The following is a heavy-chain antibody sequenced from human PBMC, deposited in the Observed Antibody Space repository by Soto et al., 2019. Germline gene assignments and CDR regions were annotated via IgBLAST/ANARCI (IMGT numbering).Heavy chain of an antibody. Sequence: SETLSLTCTVSGGSISSYYWSWIRQPAGKGLEWIGRIYTSGSTNYNPSLKSRVTMSVDTSKNQFSLKLSPVTAADTAVYYCARERLWFGEGYAFDIWGQGTMVTVSS. D-gene: IGHD3-10*01. CDR3: ARERLWFGEGYAFDI. V-gene: IGHV4-4*07. J-gene: IGHJ3*02. CDR2: IYTSGST. CDR1: GGSISSYY.